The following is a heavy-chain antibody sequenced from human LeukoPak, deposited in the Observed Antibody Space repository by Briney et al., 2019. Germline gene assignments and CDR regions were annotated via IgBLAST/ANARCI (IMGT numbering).Heavy chain of an antibody. CDR2: IYSGGST. CDR3: TRVPTDGGSYYHDY. J-gene: IGHJ4*02. CDR1: GFTVSSNY. Sequence: GGSLRLSCAASGFTVSSNYMSWVRQAPGKGLEWVSIIYSGGSTFYADSVKGRFTISRDNSKNTLYLQMNSLRAEDTAVYYCTRVPTDGGSYYHDYWGQGTLVTVSS. V-gene: IGHV3-53*01. D-gene: IGHD1-26*01.